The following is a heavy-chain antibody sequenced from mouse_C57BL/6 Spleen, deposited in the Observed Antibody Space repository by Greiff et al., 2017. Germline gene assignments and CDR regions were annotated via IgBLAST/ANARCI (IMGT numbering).Heavy chain of an antibody. D-gene: IGHD4-1*01. CDR2: IYPRSGNT. J-gene: IGHJ2*01. CDR3: AERGDWVDY. Sequence: QVQLQQSGAELARPGASVKLSCKASGYTFTSYGISWVKQRTGQGLEWIGEIYPRSGNTYYNEKFKGKATLTADKSSSTAYMELRSLTSEDSAVYFCAERGDWVDYWGQGTTLTVSS. V-gene: IGHV1-81*01. CDR1: GYTFTSYG.